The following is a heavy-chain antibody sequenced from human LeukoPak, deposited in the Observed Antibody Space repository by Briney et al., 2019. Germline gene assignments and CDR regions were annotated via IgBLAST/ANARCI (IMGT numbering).Heavy chain of an antibody. D-gene: IGHD5-18*01. CDR2: IYSGGST. Sequence: GGSLRLSCAASGFTVSNNYMTWVRQAPGKGLEWVSLIYSGGSTYYADSVKGRFTISRDNSKNTLYLQMNSLRAEDTAVYYCAKGQYSLYYCGMDVWGQGTTVTVSS. CDR3: AKGQYSLYYCGMDV. CDR1: GFTVSNNY. J-gene: IGHJ6*02. V-gene: IGHV3-53*01.